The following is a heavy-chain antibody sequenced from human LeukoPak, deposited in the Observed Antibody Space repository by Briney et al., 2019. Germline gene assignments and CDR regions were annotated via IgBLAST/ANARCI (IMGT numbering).Heavy chain of an antibody. D-gene: IGHD1-14*01. CDR2: FYVGGAT. Sequence: GGSLRLSCAVSGFSVTNNYMSWVRQAPGKGLEWVSVFYVGGATYYADSVKGRFTISRDNAKNSLYLQMNSLRAEDTAMYYCARDSAYNAFDYWGQGTLVTVSS. CDR1: GFSVTNNY. V-gene: IGHV3-53*01. CDR3: ARDSAYNAFDY. J-gene: IGHJ4*02.